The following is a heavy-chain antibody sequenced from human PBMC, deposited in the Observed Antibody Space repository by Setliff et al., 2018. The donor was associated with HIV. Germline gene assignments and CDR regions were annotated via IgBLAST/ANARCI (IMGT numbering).Heavy chain of an antibody. CDR1: GDSIGDYY. Sequence: SETLSLTCTVSGDSIGDYYWNWIRQPAGKGLEWIGRVYASAYSNYNPSLKSRVTMPVDTSQNQFSLKLRSVNAADTAVYYCARDWVTRSNYYGSGSPWYFDFWGRGILVTVS. J-gene: IGHJ2*01. V-gene: IGHV4-4*07. D-gene: IGHD3-10*01. CDR3: ARDWVTRSNYYGSGSPWYFDF. CDR2: VYASAYS.